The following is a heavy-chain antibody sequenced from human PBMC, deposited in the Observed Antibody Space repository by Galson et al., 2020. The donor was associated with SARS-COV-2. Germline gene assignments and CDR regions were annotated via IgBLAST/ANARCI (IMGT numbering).Heavy chain of an antibody. Sequence: GGSLRLSCAASGFTFSSYGMHWVRQAPGKGLEWVAVIWYDGSNKYYADSVKGRFTISRDNSKNTLYLQMNSRRAEDTAVYYCAIGGDYYESSGTGLGAFDIWGQGTMVTVSS. D-gene: IGHD3-22*01. CDR3: AIGGDYYESSGTGLGAFDI. CDR1: GFTFSSYG. J-gene: IGHJ3*02. CDR2: IWYDGSNK. V-gene: IGHV3-33*01.